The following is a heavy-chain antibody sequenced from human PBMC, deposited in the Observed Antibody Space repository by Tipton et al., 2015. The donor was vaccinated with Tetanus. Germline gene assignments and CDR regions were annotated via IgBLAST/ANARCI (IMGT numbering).Heavy chain of an antibody. CDR3: VRSSPIRVADKWGVDWFDP. CDR1: VGSISSGDYY. J-gene: IGHJ5*02. CDR2: IYKSGNT. V-gene: IGHV4-30-4*01. Sequence: TLSLTCTVSVGSISSGDYYWSWVRQSPGEGLQWIGHIYKSGNTYYKPSLKSRVAISIDASKNQFSLRLNSVTAADTAMYYCVRSSPIRVADKWGVDWFDPWGQGTLVTVSS. D-gene: IGHD6-19*01.